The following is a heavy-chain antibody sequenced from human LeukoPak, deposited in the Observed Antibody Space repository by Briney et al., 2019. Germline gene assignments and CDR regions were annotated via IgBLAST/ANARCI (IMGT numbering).Heavy chain of an antibody. V-gene: IGHV3-53*01. Sequence: GGSLRLSCAASGFTVSSNYMNWVRQAPGKGLGWVSAIYSGGSTYHADSMKGRFTISRDNSKNTLYLQMNSLRAEDTAVYYCARGSTEFDYWGQGTLVTVSS. CDR1: GFTVSSNY. CDR3: ARGSTEFDY. J-gene: IGHJ4*02. CDR2: IYSGGST.